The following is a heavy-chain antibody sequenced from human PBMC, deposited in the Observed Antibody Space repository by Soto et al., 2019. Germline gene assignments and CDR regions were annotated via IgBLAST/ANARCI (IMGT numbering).Heavy chain of an antibody. J-gene: IGHJ6*03. CDR1: SXA. D-gene: IGHD3-10*01. Sequence: SXAMNWVRQAXGQGLEWMGWINTNTGNPTYAQGFTGRFVFSLDTSVSTAYLQICSLKAEDTAVYYCARKVRGPYYYYMDVWGKGTTVTVSS. CDR2: INTNTGNP. CDR3: ARKVRGPYYYYMDV. V-gene: IGHV7-4-1*01.